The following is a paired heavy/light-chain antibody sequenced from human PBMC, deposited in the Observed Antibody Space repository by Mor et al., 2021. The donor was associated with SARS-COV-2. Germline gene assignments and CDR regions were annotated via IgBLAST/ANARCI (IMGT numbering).Light chain of an antibody. V-gene: IGKV2-28*01. J-gene: IGKJ1*01. CDR3: MQTLQTPWT. Sequence: DIVMTQSPLSLPVTPGEPASISCRSSQSLLHSNGYNYLDWYLQKPGQSPQLLIYLGSNRASGVPDRFSGSGSGTDFTLKISRVEAEDVGVYYCMQTLQTPWTFGQGTKVEI. CDR2: LGS. CDR1: QSLLHSNGYNY.
Heavy chain of an antibody. V-gene: IGHV1-2*02. CDR3: ARISGGDLVAVPVYEG. Sequence: QVQLVQSGAEVKKPGASVKVSCKASGYSFTGYYMHWVRQAPGQGLEYMGWIDPNNGGTNSAQKFQGRVTMTTDTSISTGYMELTRLRSDDTAVYYCARISGGDLVAVPVYEGWGQGTLVTVSS. CDR1: GYSFTGYY. CDR2: IDPNNGGT. D-gene: IGHD5-12*01. J-gene: IGHJ4*02.